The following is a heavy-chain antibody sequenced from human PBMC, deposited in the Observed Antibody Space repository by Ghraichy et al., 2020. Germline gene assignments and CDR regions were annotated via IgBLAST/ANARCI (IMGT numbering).Heavy chain of an antibody. D-gene: IGHD2-15*01. CDR2: ISGSGGST. Sequence: LSLTCAASGFTFSSYAMSWVRQAPGKGLEWVSAISGSGGSTYYADSVKGRFTISRDNSKNTLYLQMNSLRAEDTAVYYCAKDAYRLGYCSGGSCYAAEEIIEYFQHWGQGTLVTVSS. J-gene: IGHJ1*01. CDR1: GFTFSSYA. CDR3: AKDAYRLGYCSGGSCYAAEEIIEYFQH. V-gene: IGHV3-23*01.